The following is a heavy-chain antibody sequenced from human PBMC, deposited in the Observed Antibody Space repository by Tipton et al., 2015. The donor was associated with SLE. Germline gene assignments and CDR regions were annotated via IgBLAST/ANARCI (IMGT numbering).Heavy chain of an antibody. CDR1: GFTFSSYA. D-gene: IGHD6-6*01. Sequence: SLRLSCAASGFTFSSYAMSWVRQAPGKGLEWVSVIYSGGSTYYADSVKGRFTISRDNSKNTLYLQMNSLRAEDTAVYYCAKDLGAEQLAGDYYGMDVWGQGTTVTVSS. J-gene: IGHJ6*02. CDR2: IYSGGST. V-gene: IGHV3-23*03. CDR3: AKDLGAEQLAGDYYGMDV.